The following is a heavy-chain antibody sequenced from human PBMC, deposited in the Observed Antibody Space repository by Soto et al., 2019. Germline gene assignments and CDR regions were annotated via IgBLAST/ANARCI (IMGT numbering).Heavy chain of an antibody. CDR2: ISPAGTNQ. D-gene: IGHD6-6*01. CDR1: VFIFSDYA. J-gene: IGHJ1*01. CDR3: ARENSRISPRLFQH. Sequence: WWSLRLSCVASVFIFSDYAMHWSRQAPGKGLEWVALISPAGTNQYYADSAKGRFTISRDNSKNTLYLQMNSLRPEDTGLYYCARENSRISPRLFQHWGHGTLVTVSS. V-gene: IGHV3-30-3*01.